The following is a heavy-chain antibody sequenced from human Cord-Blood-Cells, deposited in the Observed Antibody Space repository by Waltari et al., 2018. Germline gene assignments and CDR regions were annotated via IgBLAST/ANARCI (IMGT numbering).Heavy chain of an antibody. J-gene: IGHJ3*02. Sequence: QVQLVQSGAEVKKPGASVKVSCKASGYTFTGYYMHWVRPAPGQGLEWMGWINPNSGGTNYAQKFQGRVTMTRDTSISTAYMELSRLRSDDTAVYYCARLTHCSSTSCSSRDAFDIWGQGTMVTVSS. CDR1: GYTFTGYY. CDR2: INPNSGGT. CDR3: ARLTHCSSTSCSSRDAFDI. D-gene: IGHD2-2*01. V-gene: IGHV1-2*02.